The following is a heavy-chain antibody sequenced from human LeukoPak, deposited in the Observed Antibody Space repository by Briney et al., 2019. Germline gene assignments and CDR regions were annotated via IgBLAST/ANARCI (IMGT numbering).Heavy chain of an antibody. CDR1: GFTFSDYY. CDR2: ISSSSSYI. Sequence: GGSLRLSCAASGFTFSDYYMSWIRQAPGKGLEWVSSISSSSSYIYYADSVKGRFTISRDNAKNSLYLQMNSLRAEDTAVYYCATRGGAIFGVVTVYGMDVWGQGTTVTVSS. J-gene: IGHJ6*02. V-gene: IGHV3-11*06. D-gene: IGHD3-3*01. CDR3: ATRGGAIFGVVTVYGMDV.